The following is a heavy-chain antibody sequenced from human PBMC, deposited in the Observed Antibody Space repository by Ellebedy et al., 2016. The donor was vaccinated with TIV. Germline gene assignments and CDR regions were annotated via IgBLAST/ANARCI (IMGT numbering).Heavy chain of an antibody. CDR2: ISAYNGNT. Sequence: ASVKVSXXASGYTFTSYGISWVRQAPGQGLEWMGWISAYNGNTNYAQKLQGRVTMTTDTSTSTAYMELRSLRSDDTAVYYCARGLIMTNAFDIWGQGTMVTVSS. J-gene: IGHJ3*02. CDR3: ARGLIMTNAFDI. D-gene: IGHD3-16*01. V-gene: IGHV1-18*01. CDR1: GYTFTSYG.